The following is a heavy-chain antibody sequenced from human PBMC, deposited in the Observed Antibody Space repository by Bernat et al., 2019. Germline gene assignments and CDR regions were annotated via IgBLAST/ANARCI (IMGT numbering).Heavy chain of an antibody. D-gene: IGHD5-18*01. V-gene: IGHV3-21*01. CDR2: ISSSSSYI. Sequence: EVQLVESGGGLVKPGGSLRLSCAASGFTFSSYSMNWVRQAPGKGLEWVSSISSSSSYIYYAESVKGRFTISRDNAKNSLYLQMNSLRAEDTAVYYCARNRYSYGFLDGFDIWGQGTMVTVSS. J-gene: IGHJ3*02. CDR1: GFTFSSYS. CDR3: ARNRYSYGFLDGFDI.